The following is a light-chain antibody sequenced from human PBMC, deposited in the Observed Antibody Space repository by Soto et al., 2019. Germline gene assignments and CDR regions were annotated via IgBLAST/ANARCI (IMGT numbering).Light chain of an antibody. Sequence: EIVLTQSPATLSSFPGDRVTLSCRASQSVINNLAWYQQKPGQAPRLLINGASSRATGIPDRFSGSGSGTDFTLTISRLEPEDFAVYYCQQYGSSPVTFGQGTKVDIK. J-gene: IGKJ1*01. CDR3: QQYGSSPVT. V-gene: IGKV3-20*01. CDR1: QSVINN. CDR2: GAS.